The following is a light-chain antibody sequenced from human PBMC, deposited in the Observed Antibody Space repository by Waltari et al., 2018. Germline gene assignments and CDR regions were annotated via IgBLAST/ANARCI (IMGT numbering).Light chain of an antibody. J-gene: IGKJ1*01. V-gene: IGKV3-20*01. CDR3: QHYVSLPVT. Sequence: EIVLTQSPGTLSLSPGERATLSCRASQSIGRSLAWYQQKPGQPPRLLIYGTSNRATGIPDMFSGGGSATDFSLTISRLEPEDVAMYYCQHYVSLPVTFGQGTKVEIK. CDR1: QSIGRS. CDR2: GTS.